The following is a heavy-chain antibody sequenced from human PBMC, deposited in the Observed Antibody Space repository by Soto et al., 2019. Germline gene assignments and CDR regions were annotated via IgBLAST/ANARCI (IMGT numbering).Heavy chain of an antibody. J-gene: IGHJ4*02. Sequence: ASVKVSCKASGYTFTSYYMHWVRQAPGQGLEWMGIINPSGGSTSYAQKFQGRVTMTRDTSTSTVYMELSSLRSEDTAVYYCARVGFLYGDHPYYFDYWGQGTLVTVSS. CDR3: ARVGFLYGDHPYYFDY. CDR1: GYTFTSYY. D-gene: IGHD4-17*01. CDR2: INPSGGST. V-gene: IGHV1-46*03.